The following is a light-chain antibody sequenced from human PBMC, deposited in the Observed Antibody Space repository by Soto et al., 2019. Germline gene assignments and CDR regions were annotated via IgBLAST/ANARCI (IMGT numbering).Light chain of an antibody. V-gene: IGKV3-20*01. CDR2: GTS. J-gene: IGKJ4*01. CDR1: QTIGNTY. CDR3: QQYGSSPLT. Sequence: VLTQSPGTLSLSPGERATLSCRASQTIGNTYLAWYQQKPGQAPRLLIFGTSSRATGIPDRFSGSGSGTDFSLTISKLEPEDSAVYYCQQYGSSPLTFGGGTKVEIK.